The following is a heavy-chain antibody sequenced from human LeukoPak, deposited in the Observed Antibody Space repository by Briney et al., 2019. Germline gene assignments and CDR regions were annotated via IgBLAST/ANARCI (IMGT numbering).Heavy chain of an antibody. CDR2: IYYSGST. J-gene: IGHJ6*02. D-gene: IGHD3-3*01. Sequence: PSETLSLTCTVSGGSISSGDYYWSWIRQPPGKGLEWIGYIYYSGSTYYNPSLKSRVTISVDTSKNQFSQKLSSVTAADTAVYYCARDSDITPYYYGMDVWGQGTTVTVSS. CDR3: ARDSDITPYYYGMDV. V-gene: IGHV4-30-4*01. CDR1: GGSISSGDYY.